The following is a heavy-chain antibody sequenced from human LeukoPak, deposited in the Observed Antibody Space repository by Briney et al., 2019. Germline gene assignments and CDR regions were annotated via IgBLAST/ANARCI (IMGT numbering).Heavy chain of an antibody. CDR1: GFTFATYA. D-gene: IGHD3-10*01. CDR3: AKDRELLFAHCWFDL. CDR2: ISISSVDS. Sequence: GGSLRLSCAASGFTFATYAMSWVRQAPGKGREGVGGISISSVDSYYADSVKGRFSISRDDSKNTLYLQMNRLRDEDTAIYYCAKDRELLFAHCWFDLWGQGTLVTVSS. J-gene: IGHJ5*02. V-gene: IGHV3-23*01.